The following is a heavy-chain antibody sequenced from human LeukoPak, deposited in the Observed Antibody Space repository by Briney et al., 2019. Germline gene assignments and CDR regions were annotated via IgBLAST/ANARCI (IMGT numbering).Heavy chain of an antibody. V-gene: IGHV4-59*01. CDR2: TYYSGDT. CDR3: ARVFHDSSGYPFYS. D-gene: IGHD3-22*01. Sequence: PSETLSLTCTVSGGSMSSYYWSWIRQPPGKGLEWIGYTYYSGDTNCNPSLKSRVTISVDTSKNQFSLKVSSVTAADTAVYYCARVFHDSSGYPFYSWGQGTLVTVSS. J-gene: IGHJ4*02. CDR1: GGSMSSYY.